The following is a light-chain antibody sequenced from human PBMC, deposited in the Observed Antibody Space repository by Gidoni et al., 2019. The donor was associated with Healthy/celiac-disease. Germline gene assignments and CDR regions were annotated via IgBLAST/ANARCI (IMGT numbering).Light chain of an antibody. CDR1: QSVSSSY. V-gene: IGKV3-20*01. J-gene: IGKJ2*03. CDR2: GAS. Sequence: EIVLTQSPGTLSLSPGERATLSCRASQSVSSSYLAWYQQKPSQAPRLLSYGASSRATGIPDRFSGSGSGTDFTLTISRLEPEDFAVYYCQQYGSSPRYSFGQGTKLEIK. CDR3: QQYGSSPRYS.